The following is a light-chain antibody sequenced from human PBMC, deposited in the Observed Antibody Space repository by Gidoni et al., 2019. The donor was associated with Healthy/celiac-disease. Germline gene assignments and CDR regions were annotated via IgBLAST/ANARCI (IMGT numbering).Light chain of an antibody. V-gene: IGKV3-20*01. J-gene: IGKJ3*01. CDR2: GAS. CDR3: QQYGSSSGFT. CDR1: QSVSSSY. Sequence: IVLTQSPGTLSLSPGERATLSCRASQSVSSSYIAWYQQKPGQAPRLLIYGASSRATGIPDRFSGSGSGTDFTLTISRLEPEDFAVYYCQQYGSSSGFTFGPGTKVDIK.